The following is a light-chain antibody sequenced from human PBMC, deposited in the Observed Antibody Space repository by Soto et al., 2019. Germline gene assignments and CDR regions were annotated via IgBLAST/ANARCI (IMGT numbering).Light chain of an antibody. V-gene: IGKV1-27*01. Sequence: DIQLTQSPSALSASVGDRVTITCRASQGISNYLAWYQQKPGKAPKLLIYAASTLQSGVPSRFSGSGSGTDFTLTIASLQPEDVATYFCQKSNSAPVPFGQGTMLEI. J-gene: IGKJ2*01. CDR2: AAS. CDR3: QKSNSAPVP. CDR1: QGISNY.